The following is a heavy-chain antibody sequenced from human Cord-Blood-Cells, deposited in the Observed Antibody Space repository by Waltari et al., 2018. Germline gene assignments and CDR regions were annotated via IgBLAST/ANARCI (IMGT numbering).Heavy chain of an antibody. CDR1: GFTFSSYG. J-gene: IGHJ6*02. CDR3: AKVRCSGGSCYPYGMDV. Sequence: QVQLVESGGGVVQPGGSLRLSCAASGFTFSSYGMPWVHQAPGKGLEWVAFMRYDGSNKYYADSVKGRFTISRDNSKNTLYLQMNSLRAEDTAVYYCAKVRCSGGSCYPYGMDVWGQGTTVTVSS. D-gene: IGHD2-15*01. V-gene: IGHV3-30*02. CDR2: MRYDGSNK.